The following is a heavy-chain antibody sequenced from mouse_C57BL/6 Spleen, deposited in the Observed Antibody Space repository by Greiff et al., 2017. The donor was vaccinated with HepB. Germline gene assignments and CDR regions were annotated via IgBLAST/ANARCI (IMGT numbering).Heavy chain of an antibody. CDR2: IDPSDSET. J-gene: IGHJ2*01. D-gene: IGHD1-1*01. CDR1: GYTFTSYW. V-gene: IGHV1-52*01. Sequence: QVQLQQPGAELVRPGSSVKLSCKASGYTFTSYWMHWVKQRPIQGLEWIGNIDPSDSETHYNQKFKDKATLTVDKSSSTAYMQLSSLTSEDSAVYYCARSYGSSFYFDYWGQGTTLTVSS. CDR3: ARSYGSSFYFDY.